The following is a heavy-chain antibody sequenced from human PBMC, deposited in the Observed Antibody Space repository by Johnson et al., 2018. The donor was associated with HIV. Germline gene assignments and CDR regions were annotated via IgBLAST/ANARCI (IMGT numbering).Heavy chain of an antibody. J-gene: IGHJ3*02. V-gene: IGHV3-66*01. CDR1: GISFSYAW. D-gene: IGHD2-15*01. CDR2: IYSGGST. Sequence: VQLVESGGGLVQPGGSLRLSCEASGISFSYAWMSWVRRAPGKGLEWVSVIYSGGSTYYADSVKGRFTISRDNSKNTLYLQMNSMRAEDTAVYYCVTLVVALPFDIWGQGTMVTVSS. CDR3: VTLVVALPFDI.